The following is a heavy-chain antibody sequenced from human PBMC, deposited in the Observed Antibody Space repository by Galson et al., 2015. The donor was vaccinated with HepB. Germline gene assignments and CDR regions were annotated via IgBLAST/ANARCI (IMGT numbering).Heavy chain of an antibody. V-gene: IGHV5-10-1*01. J-gene: IGHJ4*02. CDR3: ARHATPGDILTGYYSD. D-gene: IGHD3-9*01. Sequence: QSGAEVKKPGESLRISCKGSGYSFTSYWISWVRQMPGKGLEWMGRIDPSDSYTNYSPSFQGHVTISADKSISTAYLQWSSLKASDTAMYYCARHATPGDILTGYYSDWGQGTLVTVSS. CDR2: IDPSDSYT. CDR1: GYSFTSYW.